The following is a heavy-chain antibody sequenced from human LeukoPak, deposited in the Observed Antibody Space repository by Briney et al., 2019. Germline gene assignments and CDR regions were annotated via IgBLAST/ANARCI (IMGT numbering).Heavy chain of an antibody. J-gene: IGHJ5*02. CDR3: ARTGREYQLLWWFDP. D-gene: IGHD2-2*01. Sequence: GGSLRLSCAASGFTFSSYSMNWVRQAPGKGLEWVSSVSSSSSYIYHADSVKGRFTISRDNAKNSLYLQMNSLRAEDTAVYYCARTGREYQLLWWFDPWGQGTLVTVSS. V-gene: IGHV3-21*01. CDR1: GFTFSSYS. CDR2: VSSSSSYI.